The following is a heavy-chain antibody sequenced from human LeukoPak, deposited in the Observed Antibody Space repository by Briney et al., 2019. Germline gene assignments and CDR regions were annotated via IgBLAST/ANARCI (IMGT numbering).Heavy chain of an antibody. V-gene: IGHV4-59*01. J-gene: IGHJ4*02. CDR1: GGSIGNYY. CDR2: IYHSGAT. Sequence: SETLSLTCTVSGGSIGNYYWTWIRQPPGKGLEWIGHIYHSGATKYNASLESRVTMSVDTSKNQFSLKLNSVTAADTAVYHCARYSGSPYWYLDHWGQGVLVTVSS. D-gene: IGHD1-26*01. CDR3: ARYSGSPYWYLDH.